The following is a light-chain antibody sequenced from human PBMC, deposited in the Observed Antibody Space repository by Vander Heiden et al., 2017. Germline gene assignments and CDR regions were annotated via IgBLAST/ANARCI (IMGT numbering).Light chain of an antibody. CDR2: SNN. J-gene: IGLJ3*02. V-gene: IGLV1-44*01. Sequence: QTVLTQPPSASGTPRQRVTLSCSGSSSNIGRDTVNWFQQLPGTAPKLLIFSNNQRPSGVPDRFSGSRSGTSASLAISGLQTEDEADYYCGTWDGSLNGWVFGGGTKMTVL. CDR3: GTWDGSLNGWV. CDR1: SSNIGRDT.